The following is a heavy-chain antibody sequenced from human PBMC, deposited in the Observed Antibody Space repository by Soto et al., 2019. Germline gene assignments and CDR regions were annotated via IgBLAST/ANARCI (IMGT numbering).Heavy chain of an antibody. D-gene: IGHD2-21*01. V-gene: IGHV4-39*01. Sequence: SETLSLTCTVSGGSISSSSYYWGWIRQPPGKGLEWIGGIFYSGSTYYNPSLKSRVTISVDTSKNQFSLKLSSVTAADTAVYYCARHAGLVWSSYYYYGMDVWGQGTTVTVSS. CDR2: IFYSGST. CDR3: ARHAGLVWSSYYYYGMDV. CDR1: GGSISSSSYY. J-gene: IGHJ6*02.